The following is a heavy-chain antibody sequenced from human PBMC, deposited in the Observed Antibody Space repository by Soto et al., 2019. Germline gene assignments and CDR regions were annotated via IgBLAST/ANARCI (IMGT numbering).Heavy chain of an antibody. CDR1: GVIFSSYT. V-gene: IGHV3-30-3*01. D-gene: IGHD1-26*01. CDR3: ARAPSGSYPAFDY. Sequence: QVQLVESGGGVVQPGRSLRLSCAASGVIFSSYTMHWVRQAPGKGLEWVGVITYDGSNQYYADYVKGRFTISRDNSRNMLFLQMNSLRPDDTAVYYCARAPSGSYPAFDYWGQGTLVTVSS. J-gene: IGHJ4*02. CDR2: ITYDGSNQ.